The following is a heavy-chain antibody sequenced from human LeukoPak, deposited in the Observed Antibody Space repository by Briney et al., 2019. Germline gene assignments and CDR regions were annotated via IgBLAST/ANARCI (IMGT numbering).Heavy chain of an antibody. CDR3: ARDTSGYGLDY. J-gene: IGHJ4*02. CDR2: INHSGST. CDR1: GGSFSGYY. D-gene: IGHD5-12*01. V-gene: IGHV4-34*01. Sequence: SETLSLTCAVYGGSFSGYYWSWIRQPPGKGLEWIGEINHSGSTNYNPSLKSRVTISVDTSKNQFSLKLGSVTAADTAVYYCARDTSGYGLDYWGQGTLVTVSS.